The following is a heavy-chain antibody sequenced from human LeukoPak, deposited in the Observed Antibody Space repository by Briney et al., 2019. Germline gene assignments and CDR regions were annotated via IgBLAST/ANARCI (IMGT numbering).Heavy chain of an antibody. J-gene: IGHJ4*02. CDR3: AKDARGPGDGVINY. Sequence: PGGSLRLSCAASGFTFSSYGMHWIRQAPGKGLEWVAVISYDGSNKYYADSVKGRFTISRDNSKNTLYLQMNSLRAEDTAVYYCAKDARGPGDGVINYWGQGTLVTVSS. CDR1: GFTFSSYG. CDR2: ISYDGSNK. D-gene: IGHD2-21*01. V-gene: IGHV3-30*18.